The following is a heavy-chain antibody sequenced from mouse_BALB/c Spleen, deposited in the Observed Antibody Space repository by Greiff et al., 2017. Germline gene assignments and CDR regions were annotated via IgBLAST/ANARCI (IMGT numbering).Heavy chain of an antibody. CDR2: INPYNDGT. V-gene: IGHV1-14*01. J-gene: IGHJ3*01. Sequence: LQESGPELVKPGASVKMSCKASGYTFTSYVMHWVKQKPGQGLEWIGYINPYNDGTKYNEKFKGKATLTSDKSSSTAYMELSSLTSEDSAVYYCARGYYGSSPSWFAYWGQGTLVTVSA. CDR3: ARGYYGSSPSWFAY. D-gene: IGHD1-1*01. CDR1: GYTFTSYV.